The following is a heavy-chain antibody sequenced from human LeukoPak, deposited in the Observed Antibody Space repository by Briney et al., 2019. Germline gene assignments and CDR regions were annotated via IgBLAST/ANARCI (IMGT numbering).Heavy chain of an antibody. CDR2: ISGSGGST. V-gene: IGHV3-23*01. D-gene: IGHD3-3*01. Sequence: GGSLRLSCAASGFTFSGYAMSWVRQAPGKGLEWVSAISGSGGSTYYADSVKGRFTISRDNSKNTLYLQMNSLRAEDTAVYYCAKGGNEADYDFWSGYYYYGMDVWGQGTTVTVSS. J-gene: IGHJ6*02. CDR3: AKGGNEADYDFWSGYYYYGMDV. CDR1: GFTFSGYA.